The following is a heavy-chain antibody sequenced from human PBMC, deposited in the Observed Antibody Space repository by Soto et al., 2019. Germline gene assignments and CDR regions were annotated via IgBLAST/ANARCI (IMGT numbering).Heavy chain of an antibody. CDR1: GFTFSDAW. CDR2: IKSKSGGGTT. CDR3: TTDLWRIAVVVGSTGYFNP. D-gene: IGHD2-15*01. V-gene: IGHV3-15*01. J-gene: IGHJ5*02. Sequence: GGSLRLSCAASGFTFSDAWMSWVRQAPGKGLDWVGRIKSKSGGGTTEYAAPVRGRFTISRDDSKNTLYLQMNSLKTEDTAVYYCTTDLWRIAVVVGSTGYFNPWGQGTPVTVSS.